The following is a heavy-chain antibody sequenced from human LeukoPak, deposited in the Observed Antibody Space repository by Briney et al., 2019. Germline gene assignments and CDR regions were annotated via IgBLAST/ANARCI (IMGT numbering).Heavy chain of an antibody. V-gene: IGHV4-59*01. J-gene: IGHJ6*02. CDR1: GGSISSYY. Sequence: PSETLSLTCTVSGGSISSYYWSWIRQPPGKGLEWIGYIYYSGSTNYNPSLKSRVTISVDTSKNQFSLKLSSVTAAGTAVYYCARSKTVYYYYGMDVWGQGTTVTVSS. CDR2: IYYSGST. D-gene: IGHD1-14*01. CDR3: ARSKTVYYYYGMDV.